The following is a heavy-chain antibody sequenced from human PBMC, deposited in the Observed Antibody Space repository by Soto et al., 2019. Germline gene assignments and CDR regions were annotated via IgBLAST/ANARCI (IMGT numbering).Heavy chain of an antibody. CDR2: IYYSGST. D-gene: IGHD6-13*01. Sequence: SETLSLTCTVSGGSISSYYWSWIRQPPGKGLEWIGYIYYSGSTNYNPSLKSRVTISVDTSKNQFSLKLSSVTAADTAVYYCAREMDSSRWFDPWGQGTLVTVSS. V-gene: IGHV4-59*01. J-gene: IGHJ5*02. CDR1: GGSISSYY. CDR3: AREMDSSRWFDP.